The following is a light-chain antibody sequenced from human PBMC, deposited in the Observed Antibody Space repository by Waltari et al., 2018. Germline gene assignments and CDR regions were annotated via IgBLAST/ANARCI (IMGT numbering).Light chain of an antibody. CDR1: QSVSSN. V-gene: IGKV3-15*01. Sequence: EIVMTQSPATLSVSPGERATLSCRASQSVSSNLAWYQQKPGQAPRLLIYGASTRATGIPARFSGSGSGTEFTLTISSLQSEEFAVYYCQQYNNWPRLQGTFGGGTKVEIK. CDR2: GAS. J-gene: IGKJ4*02. CDR3: QQYNNWPRLQGT.